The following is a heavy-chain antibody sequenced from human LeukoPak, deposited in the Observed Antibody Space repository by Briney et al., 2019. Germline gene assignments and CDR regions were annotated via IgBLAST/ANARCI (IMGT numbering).Heavy chain of an antibody. D-gene: IGHD3-22*01. CDR1: GNSISSGYY. CDR2: IYHSGST. CDR3: AGQHDSNGYYFD. V-gene: IGHV4-38-2*01. J-gene: IGHJ4*02. Sequence: RPSETLSLTCAVTGNSISSGYYWGWIRQPPGKGLEWIGSIYHSGSTYYNSSLKSRVTISVDTSKNRFSLKLSSVTAADTAVYYCAGQHDSNGYYFDWGQGTLVTVSS.